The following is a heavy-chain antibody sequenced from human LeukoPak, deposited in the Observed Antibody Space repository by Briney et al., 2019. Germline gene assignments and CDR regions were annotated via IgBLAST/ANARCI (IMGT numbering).Heavy chain of an antibody. J-gene: IGHJ6*02. V-gene: IGHV3-7*03. D-gene: IGHD6-6*01. CDR1: GFPFSSYW. Sequence: PGGSLRLSCVASGFPFSSYWMSWVRQAPGKGLEWVANIKQDGSEKYYVDSVKGRFTISRDNAKNSLYLQMNSLRAEDTAVYYCARDQYSSSGGMDVWGQGTTVTVSS. CDR3: ARDQYSSSGGMDV. CDR2: IKQDGSEK.